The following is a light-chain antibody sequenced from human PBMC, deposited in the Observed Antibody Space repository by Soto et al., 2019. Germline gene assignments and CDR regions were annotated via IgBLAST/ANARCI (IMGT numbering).Light chain of an antibody. Sequence: QSALTQPASVSGSPGQSITISCTGTSSDVGGHNYVSWYQQHPGKAPKLMIFEVSNRPSGVSNRFSGSKSGNTASLTISGLQAEDEADYYCSSYTTISTLDVVFGGGTKLTVL. V-gene: IGLV2-14*01. CDR3: SSYTTISTLDVV. J-gene: IGLJ2*01. CDR2: EVS. CDR1: SSDVGGHNY.